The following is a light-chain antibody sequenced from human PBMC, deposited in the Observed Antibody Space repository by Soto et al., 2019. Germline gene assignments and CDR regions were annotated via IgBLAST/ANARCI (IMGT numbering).Light chain of an antibody. Sequence: ITISCTGTSSDVGGYNYVSWYQHHPGKAPKLMIYDVSDRPSGVSNRFSGSKSGNTASLTISGLQAEDEADYYCSSYTGTSTINVFGTGTKVTVL. CDR2: DVS. J-gene: IGLJ1*01. CDR3: SSYTGTSTINV. V-gene: IGLV2-14*03. CDR1: SSDVGGYNY.